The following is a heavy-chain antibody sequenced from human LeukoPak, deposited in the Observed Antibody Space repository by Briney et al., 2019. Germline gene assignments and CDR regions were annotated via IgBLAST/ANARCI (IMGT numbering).Heavy chain of an antibody. J-gene: IGHJ4*02. CDR2: IIPILGIA. V-gene: IGHV1-69*04. D-gene: IGHD3-22*01. CDR3: ARDLIHDSSGYYDRFFDY. CDR1: GGTFSSYA. Sequence: SVKVSCKDSGGTFSSYAISRVRQAPGQGLEWMGRIIPILGIANYAQKFQGRVTITADKSTSTAYMELSSLRSEDTAVYYCARDLIHDSSGYYDRFFDYWGQGTLVTVSS.